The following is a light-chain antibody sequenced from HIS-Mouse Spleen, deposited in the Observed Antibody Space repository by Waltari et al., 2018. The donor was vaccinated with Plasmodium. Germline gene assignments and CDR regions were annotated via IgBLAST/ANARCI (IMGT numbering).Light chain of an antibody. V-gene: IGLV3-19*01. J-gene: IGLJ3*02. Sequence: SSELTQDPAVSVALGQTVRITCQGDSLRSNHASWYQQKPGQAPVLVIYDKNNRPSGIPDRFSGSSSGNTASLTITGAQAEDEADYYCNARDSSGNHQVFGGGTKLTVL. CDR1: SLRSNH. CDR3: NARDSSGNHQV. CDR2: DKN.